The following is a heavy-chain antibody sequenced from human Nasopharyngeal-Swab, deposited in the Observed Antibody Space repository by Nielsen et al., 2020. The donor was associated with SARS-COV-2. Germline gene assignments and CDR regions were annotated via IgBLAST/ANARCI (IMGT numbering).Heavy chain of an antibody. CDR3: ARLAPSFGRISRDAFDI. CDR1: GYSFTSYL. J-gene: IGHJ3*02. CDR2: IYPGDSDT. D-gene: IGHD2/OR15-2a*01. Sequence: GESLKISCKCSGYSFTSYLIGWVRQMPGKGLELMGIIYPGDSDTRYSPSFQGQVTISADKSISTAYLQWSSLKASDTAMYYCARLAPSFGRISRDAFDIWGQGTMVTVSS. V-gene: IGHV5-51*01.